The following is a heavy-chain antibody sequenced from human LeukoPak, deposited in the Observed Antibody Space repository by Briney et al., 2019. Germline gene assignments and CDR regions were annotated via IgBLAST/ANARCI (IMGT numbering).Heavy chain of an antibody. CDR1: GGSVSSDSYY. CDR2: INYSGTT. J-gene: IGHJ4*02. Sequence: PSETLSLTCTVSGGSVSSDSYYWVWVRQPPGKGLEWTGSINYSGTTFYSSSLKSRITLSMDASKNQLSLRLTSVTAADTAVYYCARLGTYSGNLFDNWGQGTLVTVSS. D-gene: IGHD1-26*01. V-gene: IGHV4-39*01. CDR3: ARLGTYSGNLFDN.